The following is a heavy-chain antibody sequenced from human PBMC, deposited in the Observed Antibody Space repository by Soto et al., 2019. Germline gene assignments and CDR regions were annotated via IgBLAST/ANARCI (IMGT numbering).Heavy chain of an antibody. CDR1: GLIFSNNG. CDR2: MSYDGSDT. V-gene: IGHV3-30*02. J-gene: IGHJ4*02. D-gene: IGHD3-10*02. CDR3: TIVRVADSALDH. Sequence: GGTLRLSCVGSGLIFSNNGMHWVRQTPGKGLEWVAFMSYDGSDTFYADSVKGRFTISRDNSKNTLFLHMSNLRAEDTAMYYCTIVRVADSALDHWGQGTLVTVSS.